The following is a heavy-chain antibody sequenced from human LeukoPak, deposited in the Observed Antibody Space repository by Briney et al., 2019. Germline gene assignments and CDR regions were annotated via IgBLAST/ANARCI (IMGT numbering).Heavy chain of an antibody. J-gene: IGHJ4*02. CDR2: IYTGDSDT. CDR1: GYIFTSYW. CDR3: ARGSGPYFDY. Sequence: GESLKISFKGSGYIFTSYWIGWVRQMPGKGLEWMGIIYTGDSDTRYSPSFQGQVTISADKSISTAYLQWSTLRASGTAMYYCARGSGPYFDYWGQGTLVSVSS. V-gene: IGHV5-51*01.